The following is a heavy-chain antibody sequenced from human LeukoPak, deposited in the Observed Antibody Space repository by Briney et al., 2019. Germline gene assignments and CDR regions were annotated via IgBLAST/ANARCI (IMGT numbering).Heavy chain of an antibody. Sequence: SETLSLPCTVYGGSFSYYYWTWIRQPPGKGLEWIGEISHSEGSKYNPSLKSRVTISEDTSENQFSLKLTSVTAADTAVYYCARAGERHEYYVSSGYGPLGYWGQGTPATVSS. CDR2: ISHSEGS. V-gene: IGHV4-34*01. CDR1: GGSFSYYY. J-gene: IGHJ4*02. CDR3: ARAGERHEYYVSSGYGPLGY. D-gene: IGHD3-22*01.